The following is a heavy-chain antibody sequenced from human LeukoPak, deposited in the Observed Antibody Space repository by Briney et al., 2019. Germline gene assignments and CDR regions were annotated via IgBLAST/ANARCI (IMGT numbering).Heavy chain of an antibody. J-gene: IGHJ6*03. D-gene: IGHD3-3*01. V-gene: IGHV4-61*05. Sequence: SETLSLTCTVSGGSISSSSYYWGWIRQPPGKGLEWTGYIYYSGSTNYNPSLKSRVTISVDTSKNQFSLKLSSVTAADTAVYYCARGITIFGVANTNMDVWGKGTTVTVSS. CDR1: GGSISSSSYY. CDR2: IYYSGST. CDR3: ARGITIFGVANTNMDV.